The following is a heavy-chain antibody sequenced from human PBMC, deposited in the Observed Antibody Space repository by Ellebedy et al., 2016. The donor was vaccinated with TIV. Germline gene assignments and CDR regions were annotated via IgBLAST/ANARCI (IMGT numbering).Heavy chain of an antibody. CDR1: GFTFSSYS. Sequence: PGGSLRLSCAASGFTFSSYSMNWVRQAPGKGLEWVSSISSSSSYIYYADSVKGRFTISRDNAKNSLYLQMNSLRAEDTAVYYCASPRVYGHQLDYWGQGTLVTVSS. J-gene: IGHJ4*02. CDR3: ASPRVYGHQLDY. V-gene: IGHV3-21*01. CDR2: ISSSSSYI. D-gene: IGHD3-10*01.